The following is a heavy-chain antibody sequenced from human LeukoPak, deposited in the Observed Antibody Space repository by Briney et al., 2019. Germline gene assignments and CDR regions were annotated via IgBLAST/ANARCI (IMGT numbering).Heavy chain of an antibody. CDR2: IIPIFGTA. CDR3: AKGSRWLQS. J-gene: IGHJ5*02. Sequence: SVKVSCKASGGTFSSYAISWVRQAPGQGLEWMGGIIPIFGTANYAQKFQGRVTMTRNTSISTAYMELSSLRSEDTAVYYCAKGSRWLQSWGQGTLVTVSS. V-gene: IGHV1-69*05. D-gene: IGHD5-24*01. CDR1: GGTFSSYA.